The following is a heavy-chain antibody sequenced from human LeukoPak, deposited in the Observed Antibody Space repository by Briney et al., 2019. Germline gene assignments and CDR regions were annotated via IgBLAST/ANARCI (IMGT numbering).Heavy chain of an antibody. D-gene: IGHD5-18*01. J-gene: IGHJ3*02. Sequence: PGGSLRLSCAASGFTFSNYAMHWVRQAPGKGLEWVTVISYDGSNKYYADSVKGRFTISRDNSKNTLYLQMNSLRDEDTAVYYCAKDDATGYSFGYWSAFDIWGQGTVVTVSS. CDR2: ISYDGSNK. CDR3: AKDDATGYSFGYWSAFDI. CDR1: GFTFSNYA. V-gene: IGHV3-30*18.